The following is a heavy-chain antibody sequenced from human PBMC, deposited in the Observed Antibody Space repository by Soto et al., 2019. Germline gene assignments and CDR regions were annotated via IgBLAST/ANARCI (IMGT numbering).Heavy chain of an antibody. J-gene: IGHJ6*02. D-gene: IGHD2-2*02. CDR1: GYSFTSYW. CDR3: ARRDIVVVPAAIRGYYYGMDV. CDR2: IDPSDSYT. V-gene: IGHV5-10-1*01. Sequence: PGESLKISCKGSGYSFTSYWISWVRQMPGEGLEWMGRIDPSDSYTNYSPSFQGHVTISADKSISTAYLQWSSLKASDTAMYYCARRDIVVVPAAIRGYYYGMDVWVQGTTVTVSS.